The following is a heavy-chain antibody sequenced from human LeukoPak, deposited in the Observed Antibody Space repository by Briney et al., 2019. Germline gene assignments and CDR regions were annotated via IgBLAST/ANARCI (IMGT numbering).Heavy chain of an antibody. V-gene: IGHV3-48*03. J-gene: IGHJ2*01. CDR3: ARDRPRSCVDL. D-gene: IGHD3-10*01. CDR1: GFTFSSYE. CDR2: ISSSGDTI. Sequence: PGGSLRLSCAASGFTFSSYEMNWVRQAPGKGLEWVSYISSSGDTIYYADSVEGRFTISRDNAKNSLYLQMISLRAEDTAAYYCARDRPRSCVDLWGRGTLVTVSS.